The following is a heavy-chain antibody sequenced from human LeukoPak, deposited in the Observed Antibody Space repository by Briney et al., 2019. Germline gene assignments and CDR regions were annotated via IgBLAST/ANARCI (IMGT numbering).Heavy chain of an antibody. D-gene: IGHD3-10*01. CDR1: GYTFTSYG. CDR3: AREMYYYPAFDI. J-gene: IGHJ3*02. CDR2: ISAYNGNT. Sequence: GASVKVSCKASGYTFTSYGISWVRQAPGQGLEWMGRISAYNGNTNYAQKLQGRVTMTTDTSTSTAYMELRSLRPDDTAVYYCAREMYYYPAFDIWGQGTMVTVSS. V-gene: IGHV1-18*01.